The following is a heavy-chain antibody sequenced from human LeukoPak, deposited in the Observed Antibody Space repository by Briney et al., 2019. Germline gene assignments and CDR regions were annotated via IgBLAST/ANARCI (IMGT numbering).Heavy chain of an antibody. V-gene: IGHV4-61*08. Sequence: PSETLSLTCTVSDDSISGTVYYWSWIRQPPGKGLEWIWYMSYSGSTDYNPSLKSRVTISIDTSKNQFSLKLSSVTAADTAVYYCARVGSGGFHDDAFDIWGQGTMVTVSS. CDR1: DDSISGTVYY. CDR2: MSYSGST. J-gene: IGHJ3*02. D-gene: IGHD2-15*01. CDR3: ARVGSGGFHDDAFDI.